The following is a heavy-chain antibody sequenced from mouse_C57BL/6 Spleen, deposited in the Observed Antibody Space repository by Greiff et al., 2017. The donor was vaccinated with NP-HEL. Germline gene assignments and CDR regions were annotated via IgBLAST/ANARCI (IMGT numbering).Heavy chain of an antibody. J-gene: IGHJ2*01. CDR1: GFSLTSYG. V-gene: IGHV2-2*01. CDR3: ARTYYGNYGSFDY. Sequence: QVQLKESGPGLVQPSQSLSITCTVSGFSLTSYGVHWVRQSPGKGLEWLGVIWSGGSTDYTAAFISRLSISKDNSKSQVFFKMNSLQADDTAIYYCARTYYGNYGSFDYWGQGTTLTVSS. CDR2: IWSGGST. D-gene: IGHD2-10*01.